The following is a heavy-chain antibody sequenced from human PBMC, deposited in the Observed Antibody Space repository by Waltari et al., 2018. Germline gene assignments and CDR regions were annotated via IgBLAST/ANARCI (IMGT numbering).Heavy chain of an antibody. J-gene: IGHJ4*02. V-gene: IGHV3-33*06. CDR2: SGYDGSLK. Sequence: QVLLVESGGGVVQPGGSLRLSCATSGFTFSSYGMHWVRQAPGKGLEWVAVSGYDGSLKYYADSVKGRFTSSRDTSKNTVYLEMNSLRVEDTALYYCVKSMTVTTGSLDSWGQGTPVSVSS. CDR1: GFTFSSYG. CDR3: VKSMTVTTGSLDS. D-gene: IGHD4-17*01.